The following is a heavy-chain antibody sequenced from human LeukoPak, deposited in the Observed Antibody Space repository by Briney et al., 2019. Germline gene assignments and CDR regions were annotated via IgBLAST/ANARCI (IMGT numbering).Heavy chain of an antibody. CDR2: ISGSGGST. CDR3: AKDSFYGNSVY. Sequence: SGASLRLSCAASGFTFRSYAMSWVRQAPGKGLGWVSAISGSGGSTYYADSVKGRFTISRDNSKNTLYLQMNSLRAEDTAVYYCAKDSFYGNSVYWGQGTLVTVSS. V-gene: IGHV3-23*01. D-gene: IGHD4-23*01. CDR1: GFTFRSYA. J-gene: IGHJ4*02.